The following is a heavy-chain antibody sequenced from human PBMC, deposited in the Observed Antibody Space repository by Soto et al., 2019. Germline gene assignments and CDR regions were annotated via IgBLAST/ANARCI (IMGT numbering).Heavy chain of an antibody. Sequence: QVHLQQWGAGLLKPSETLSLTCGVYGGSLRGSYWSWIRQPPGKALEWLGKVTHSGSTTFNPSLKRRVSVSVDTSDNQFSLKLTSVTAADTAVYYCARGHIPVYGPVPDYCDSWGQGTLVTVSS. J-gene: IGHJ4*02. V-gene: IGHV4-34*02. CDR1: GGSLRGSY. D-gene: IGHD2-21*01. CDR3: ARGHIPVYGPVPDYCDS. CDR2: VTHSGST.